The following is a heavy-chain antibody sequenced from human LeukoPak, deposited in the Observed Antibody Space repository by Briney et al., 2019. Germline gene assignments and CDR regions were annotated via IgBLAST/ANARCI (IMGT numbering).Heavy chain of an antibody. CDR3: ARSHPYDPGIAAADTDY. CDR2: INHSGST. D-gene: IGHD6-13*01. Sequence: TPSETLSLTCAVYGGSFSGYYWSRIRQPPGKGLEWIGEINHSGSTNYNPSLKSRVTISVDTSKNQFSLKLSSVTAADTAVYYCARSHPYDPGIAAADTDYWGQGTLVTVSS. CDR1: GGSFSGYY. J-gene: IGHJ4*02. V-gene: IGHV4-34*01.